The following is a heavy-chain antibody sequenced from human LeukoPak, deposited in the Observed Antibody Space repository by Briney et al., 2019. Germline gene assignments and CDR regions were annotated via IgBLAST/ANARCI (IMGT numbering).Heavy chain of an antibody. Sequence: GGSLRLSCAASGFNFIDYSMNWVRQASGKGLEWVAGISGSGGGTNYADSVKGRFTISRDNPKNTLYLQMNRLRAEDTAVYFCAKRGVVIRVILVGFHKEAYYFDSWGQGALVTVSS. CDR2: ISGSGGGT. D-gene: IGHD3-22*01. CDR3: AKRGVVIRVILVGFHKEAYYFDS. V-gene: IGHV3-23*01. CDR1: GFNFIDYS. J-gene: IGHJ4*02.